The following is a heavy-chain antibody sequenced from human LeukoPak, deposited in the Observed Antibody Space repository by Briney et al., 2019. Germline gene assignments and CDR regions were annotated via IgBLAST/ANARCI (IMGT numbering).Heavy chain of an antibody. Sequence: PSETLSLTCTVSGGSISSYYWSWIRQPPGKGLEWIGYIYYSGSTYYNPSLKSRVTISVDTSKNQFSLKLSSVTAADTAVYYCARSGSYGDWFDPWGQGTLVTVSS. J-gene: IGHJ5*02. D-gene: IGHD1-26*01. CDR1: GGSISSYY. CDR3: ARSGSYGDWFDP. V-gene: IGHV4-59*08. CDR2: IYYSGST.